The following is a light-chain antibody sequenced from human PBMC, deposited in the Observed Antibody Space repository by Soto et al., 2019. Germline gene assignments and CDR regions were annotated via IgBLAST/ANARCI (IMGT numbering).Light chain of an antibody. Sequence: EIVLTQSPCTLSLSPGERATLSCGASQSATSNYLAWYQQKPGQAPRLLIYGASRRATGIPDRFIGSGSGTDFTLTISRLEPEDFAVYYCQHYITSLTTFGQGTKVDIK. CDR2: GAS. CDR3: QHYITSLTT. V-gene: IGKV3-20*01. CDR1: QSATSNY. J-gene: IGKJ1*01.